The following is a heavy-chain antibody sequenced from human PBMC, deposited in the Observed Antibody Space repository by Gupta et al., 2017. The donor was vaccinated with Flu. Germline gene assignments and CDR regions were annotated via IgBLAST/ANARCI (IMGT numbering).Heavy chain of an antibody. J-gene: IGHJ6*02. V-gene: IGHV3-9*01. D-gene: IGHD3-10*01. CDR2: IYWSSNGV. Sequence: HWVRQVPGKGLEWVSVIYWSSNGVDYADSVKGRFIVSRDNAKNSLYLQMNSLRAEDTALYYCTKDIKPGGADVWGQGTTVTVSS. CDR3: TKDIKPGGADV.